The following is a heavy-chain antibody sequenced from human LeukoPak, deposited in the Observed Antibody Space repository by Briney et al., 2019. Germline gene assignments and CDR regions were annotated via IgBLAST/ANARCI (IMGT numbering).Heavy chain of an antibody. J-gene: IGHJ4*02. CDR3: AKDRAYDGSG. CDR1: GFTFSNYG. Sequence: GRSLRLSCAASGFTFSNYGMHWVRQAPGKGLEWVAVISADGSISLYADSVKGRFTISRDNSKNTLYLQMNSLRAEDTALYHCAKDRAYDGSGWGQGTLVTVSS. CDR2: ISADGSIS. D-gene: IGHD3-22*01. V-gene: IGHV3-30*18.